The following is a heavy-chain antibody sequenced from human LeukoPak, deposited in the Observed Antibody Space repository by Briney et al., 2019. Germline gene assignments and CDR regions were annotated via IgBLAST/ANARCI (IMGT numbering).Heavy chain of an antibody. CDR2: INHSGST. CDR3: ARGRVYYGSGTTATYFDY. Sequence: PSETLSLTCAVYGGSFSGYYWSWIRQPPAKGLEWIGEINHSGSTNYNPSLKSRVTISVDTSKNQFSLKLSSVTAADTAVYYCARGRVYYGSGTTATYFDYWGQGTLVTVSS. J-gene: IGHJ4*02. CDR1: GGSFSGYY. D-gene: IGHD3-10*01. V-gene: IGHV4-34*01.